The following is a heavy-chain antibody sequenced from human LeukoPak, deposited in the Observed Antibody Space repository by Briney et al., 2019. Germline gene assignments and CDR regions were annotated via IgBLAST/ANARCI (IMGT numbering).Heavy chain of an antibody. J-gene: IGHJ5*02. V-gene: IGHV4-39*01. Sequence: SETLSLTCTVSGGSISSSSYYWGWIRQPPGEGLEWIGSIYYSGSTYYNPSLKSRVTISVDTSKNQFSLKLSSVTAADTAVYYCARPSGDWFDPWGQGTLVTVSS. CDR3: ARPSGDWFDP. CDR2: IYYSGST. CDR1: GGSISSSSYY. D-gene: IGHD1-14*01.